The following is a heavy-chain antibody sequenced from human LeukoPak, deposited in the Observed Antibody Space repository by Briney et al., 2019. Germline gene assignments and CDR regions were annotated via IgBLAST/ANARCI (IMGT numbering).Heavy chain of an antibody. CDR3: ARGYDSSGGYYYYYMDV. D-gene: IGHD3-22*01. Sequence: ASVKVSCKASGYTFTSYGISWVRQAPGQGLEWMGGIIPIFGTANYAQKFQGRVTITADKSTSTAYMELSSLRSEDTAVYYCARGYDSSGGYYYYYMDVWGKGTTDTVSS. CDR2: IIPIFGTA. J-gene: IGHJ6*03. CDR1: GYTFTSYG. V-gene: IGHV1-69*06.